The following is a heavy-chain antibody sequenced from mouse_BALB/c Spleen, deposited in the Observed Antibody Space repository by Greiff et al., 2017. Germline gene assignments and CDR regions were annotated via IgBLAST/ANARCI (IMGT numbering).Heavy chain of an antibody. CDR2: IYPGNSDT. V-gene: IGHV1-5*01. Sequence: EVQLQQSGTVLARPGASVKMSCKASGYTFTSYWMHWVKQRPGQGLEWIGAIYPGNSDTSYNQKFKGKAKLTAVTSTSTAYMELSSLTNEDSAVYYCTRDGNYVRLFAYWGQGTLVTVSA. CDR1: GYTFTSYW. D-gene: IGHD2-1*01. CDR3: TRDGNYVRLFAY. J-gene: IGHJ3*01.